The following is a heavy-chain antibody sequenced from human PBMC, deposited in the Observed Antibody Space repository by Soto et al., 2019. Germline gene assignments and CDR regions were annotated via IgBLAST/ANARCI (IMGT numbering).Heavy chain of an antibody. Sequence: QVQLQESGPGLVKPSETLSLTCTVSGGSISSYYWSWIRRPPGKGLEWIGYVYYSGSTNYNPSLKSRVTISVDTSKHHFSLKPSSVTAADTAVYYCARERHGELFAYWGQGTLVTVSS. CDR3: ARERHGELFAY. CDR2: VYYSGST. D-gene: IGHD1-7*01. J-gene: IGHJ4*02. CDR1: GGSISSYY. V-gene: IGHV4-59*01.